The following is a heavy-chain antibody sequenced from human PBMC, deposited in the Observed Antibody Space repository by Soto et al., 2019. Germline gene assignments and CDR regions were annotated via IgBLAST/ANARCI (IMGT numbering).Heavy chain of an antibody. V-gene: IGHV4-39*01. CDR1: GGSISSSSYY. Sequence: QLQLQESGPGLVKPSETLSLTCTVSGGSISSSSYYWGWIRQPPGKGLEWIGSIYYSGSTYYNPSLKSRVTISVDTSKNQFSLKLSSVTAADTAVYYCVRLSSSWPYYYGMDVWGQGTTVTVSS. CDR2: IYYSGST. D-gene: IGHD6-13*01. CDR3: VRLSSSWPYYYGMDV. J-gene: IGHJ6*02.